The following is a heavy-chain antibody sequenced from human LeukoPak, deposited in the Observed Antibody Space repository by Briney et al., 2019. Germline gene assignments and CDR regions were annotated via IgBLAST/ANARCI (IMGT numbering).Heavy chain of an antibody. V-gene: IGHV3-23*01. Sequence: GGSLRLSCAASGFTFSSYGMSWVRQAPGKGLEWVSAISGTGGTTYYADSVKGRFTISRDNSKNTLYLQMNSLRAEDTAVYYCARAKGYCTNGVCYTGGSFDYWGQGTLVTVSS. J-gene: IGHJ4*02. CDR2: ISGTGGTT. CDR1: GFTFSSYG. CDR3: ARAKGYCTNGVCYTGGSFDY. D-gene: IGHD2-8*01.